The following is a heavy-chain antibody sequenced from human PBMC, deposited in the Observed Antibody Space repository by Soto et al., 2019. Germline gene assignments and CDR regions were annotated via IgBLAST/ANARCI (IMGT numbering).Heavy chain of an antibody. Sequence: GGSLRLSCSASGFTFSSYDIHWVRQAPGKGLEYVSSISSDGSTYYAVSVKGRFTISRDNSRNTLYLRMSSLRAEDTAVYYCVKMNHFAAGAFDIWGQGTMVTVSS. V-gene: IGHV3-64D*06. CDR3: VKMNHFAAGAFDI. CDR1: GFTFSSYD. D-gene: IGHD6-19*01. CDR2: ISSDGST. J-gene: IGHJ3*02.